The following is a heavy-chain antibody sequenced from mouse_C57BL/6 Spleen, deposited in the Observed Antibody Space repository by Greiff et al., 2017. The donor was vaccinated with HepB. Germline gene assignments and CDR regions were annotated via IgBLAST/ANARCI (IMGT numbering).Heavy chain of an antibody. V-gene: IGHV1-81*01. CDR2: IYPRSGNT. CDR1: GYTFTSYG. D-gene: IGHD1-1*01. Sequence: QVQLQQSGAELARPGASVKLSCKASGYTFTSYGISWVKQRTGQGLEWIGEIYPRSGNTYYNEKFKGKATLTADKSSSTAYMELRSLTSEDSAVYFCASEGYYGSRHWYFDVWGTGTTVTVSS. CDR3: ASEGYYGSRHWYFDV. J-gene: IGHJ1*03.